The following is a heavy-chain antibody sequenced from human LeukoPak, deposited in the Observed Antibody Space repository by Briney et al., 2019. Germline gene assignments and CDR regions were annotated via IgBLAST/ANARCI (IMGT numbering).Heavy chain of an antibody. CDR3: AILAAAGRGDFDY. CDR1: GYTFTGYY. V-gene: IGHV1-2*06. D-gene: IGHD6-13*01. Sequence: GASVKVSCKASGYTFTGYYMHWVQQAPGQGLEWMGRINPNSGGTNYAQKFQGRVTMTRDTSISTAYMELSRLRSDDTAVYYCAILAAAGRGDFDYWGQGTLVTVSS. CDR2: INPNSGGT. J-gene: IGHJ4*02.